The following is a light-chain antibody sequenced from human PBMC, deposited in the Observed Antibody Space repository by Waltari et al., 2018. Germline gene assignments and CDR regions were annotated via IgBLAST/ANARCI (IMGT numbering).Light chain of an antibody. CDR1: ESVQTC. V-gene: IGKV1-5*03. Sequence: DIQMTPSPSAPSAAIGERVHIHCRASESVQTCLAWYQQKPGIAPKVLIYKVSDLQDGVPSRFSGSRAGTEFTLTISSLQPDDFATYYCQQYNSGWSFGQGTKVQIK. CDR3: QQYNSGWS. CDR2: KVS. J-gene: IGKJ1*01.